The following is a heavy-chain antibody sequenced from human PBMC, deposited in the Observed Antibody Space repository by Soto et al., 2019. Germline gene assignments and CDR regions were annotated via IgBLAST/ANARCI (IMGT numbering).Heavy chain of an antibody. J-gene: IGHJ5*01. Sequence: ASVKVSCKASGYTFTTYDINWVRQAPGQGLEWMGWMNPHSGYTGYAQKFQGRVSMTRNTSITTAYMELNSLRSDDMAIYYCARGYSDPWGQGTLVTVSS. CDR2: MNPHSGYT. V-gene: IGHV1-8*01. D-gene: IGHD4-4*01. CDR3: ARGYSDP. CDR1: GYTFTTYD.